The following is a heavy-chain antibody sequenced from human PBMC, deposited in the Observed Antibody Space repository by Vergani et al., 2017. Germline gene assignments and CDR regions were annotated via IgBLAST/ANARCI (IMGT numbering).Heavy chain of an antibody. D-gene: IGHD3-22*01. V-gene: IGHV3-7*01. CDR3: ARVRTYYYDSNGKAVLATLDL. CDR1: GFTFSSYW. J-gene: IGHJ3*01. Sequence: EVQLVESGGGLVQPGGSLRLSCVSSGFTFSSYWMSWVRQAPGKGPEWVANIEQDGFAKYYLGSVKGRFTISRDNAKNSLYVQMKSLRVEDSAVYYCARVRTYYYDSNGKAVLATLDLWGHGTMVIVSS. CDR2: IEQDGFAK.